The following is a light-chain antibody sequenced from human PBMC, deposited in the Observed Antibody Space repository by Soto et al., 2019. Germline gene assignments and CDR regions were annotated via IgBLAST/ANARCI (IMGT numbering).Light chain of an antibody. Sequence: EIVMTQSPATLSVSPGERASLSCRASQSVSSNFAWYQQKPGQAPRLRIYGPHTRSTGIPARLSGSGSGTEYTLTISSLQSEDFAVYYCQQYNNWPYTFGQGTKLEI. V-gene: IGKV3-15*01. J-gene: IGKJ2*01. CDR3: QQYNNWPYT. CDR2: GPH. CDR1: QSVSSN.